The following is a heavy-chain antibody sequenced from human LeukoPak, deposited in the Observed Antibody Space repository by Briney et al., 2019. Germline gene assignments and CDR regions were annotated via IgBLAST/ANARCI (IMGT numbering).Heavy chain of an antibody. J-gene: IGHJ4*02. D-gene: IGHD6-13*01. CDR2: IIGSGSST. CDR1: GFTFSSYA. CDR3: AKDRAQQLVLDF. Sequence: GGSLRLSCAASGFTFSSYAMSWVRQAPGEGLEWLSAIIGSGSSTYYADSVKGRFTISRDNSKNTLFLQMNSLRAEDAAVYYCAKDRAQQLVLDFWGQGTLVTVSS. V-gene: IGHV3-23*01.